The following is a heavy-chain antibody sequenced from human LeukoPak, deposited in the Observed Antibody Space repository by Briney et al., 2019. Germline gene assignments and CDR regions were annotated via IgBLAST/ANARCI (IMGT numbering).Heavy chain of an antibody. Sequence: GGCLRLSCAASGFTFSSYSMNWVRQAPGKGLEWVSYISSSSSTIYYADSVKGRFTISRDNAKNSLYLQMNSLRAEDTAVYYCARGSAIDYWGQGTLVTVSS. CDR1: GFTFSSYS. CDR2: ISSSSSTI. V-gene: IGHV3-48*01. J-gene: IGHJ4*02. CDR3: ARGSAIDY.